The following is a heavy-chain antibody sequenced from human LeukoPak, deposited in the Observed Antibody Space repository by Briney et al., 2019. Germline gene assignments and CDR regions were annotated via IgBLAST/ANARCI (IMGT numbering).Heavy chain of an antibody. V-gene: IGHV4-34*01. J-gene: IGHJ3*02. Sequence: SETLSLTCAVYGGSFSGYYWSWIRQPPGKGLGWIGEINHSGSTNYNPSLKSRVTISVDTSKNQFSLKLSSVTAADTAVYYCARFSRYFDWLLSAFDIWGQGTMVTVSS. D-gene: IGHD3-9*01. CDR2: INHSGST. CDR3: ARFSRYFDWLLSAFDI. CDR1: GGSFSGYY.